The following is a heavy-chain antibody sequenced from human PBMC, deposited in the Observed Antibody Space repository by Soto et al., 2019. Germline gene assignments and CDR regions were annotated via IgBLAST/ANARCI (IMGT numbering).Heavy chain of an antibody. CDR1: VGSISSYY. CDR3: ARTNYDLWRGYYDAFDI. V-gene: IGHV4-59*08. Sequence: SETLSLTCTVSVGSISSYYWSWIRQPPGKGLEWIGYIYYSGSANYDPSLKSRLTISVDTSKNQFSLKLRSVTAADTAVYYCARTNYDLWRGYYDAFDIWGQGTMLTLSS. D-gene: IGHD3-3*01. CDR2: IYYSGSA. J-gene: IGHJ3*02.